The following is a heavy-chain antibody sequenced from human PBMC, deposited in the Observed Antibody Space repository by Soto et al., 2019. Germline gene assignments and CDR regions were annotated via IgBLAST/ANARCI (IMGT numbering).Heavy chain of an antibody. CDR2: IIPIFGTA. Sequence: ASVKVSCKASGGTFSSYAISWVRQAPGQGLEWMGGIIPIFGTANYAQKFQGRVTITADESTSTAYMELSSLRSEDTAAYYCASRSGTTYRFGYYYGMDVWGQGTTVTVSS. D-gene: IGHD1-7*01. V-gene: IGHV1-69*13. CDR1: GGTFSSYA. CDR3: ASRSGTTYRFGYYYGMDV. J-gene: IGHJ6*02.